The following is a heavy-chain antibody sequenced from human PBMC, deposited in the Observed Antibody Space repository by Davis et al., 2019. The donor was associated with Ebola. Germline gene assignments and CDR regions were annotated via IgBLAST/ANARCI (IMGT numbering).Heavy chain of an antibody. V-gene: IGHV3-30*02. J-gene: IGHJ4*02. CDR3: VRDGDFYYSSGYLSYFDY. CDR2: IGYDGSKK. D-gene: IGHD3-22*01. Sequence: PGGSLRLSCAASGFTLRSSGLHWVRQFPGRGPEWVAYIGYDGSKKYYAESLKGRFTISRDNSKNTMYLHMNSLRADDTAIYYCVRDGDFYYSSGYLSYFDYWGQGSLVTVSS. CDR1: GFTLRSSG.